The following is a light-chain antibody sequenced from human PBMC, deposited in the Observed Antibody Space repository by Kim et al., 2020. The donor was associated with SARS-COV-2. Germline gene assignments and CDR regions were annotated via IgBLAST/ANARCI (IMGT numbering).Light chain of an antibody. J-gene: IGKJ2*01. CDR1: ESVTSTY. Sequence: EIVLTQSPGTLSLSPAERATLSCRASESVTSTYLAWYQHKPGQAPRLLIFGASSRATGIPDRFNGSGSGTDFTLTISKLEPEDFAVYYCQQYGRSPRNFGPGTKVDIK. V-gene: IGKV3-20*01. CDR3: QQYGRSPRN. CDR2: GAS.